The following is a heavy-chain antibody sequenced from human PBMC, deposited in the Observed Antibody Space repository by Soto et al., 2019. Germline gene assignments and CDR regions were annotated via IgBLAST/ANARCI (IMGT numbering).Heavy chain of an antibody. Sequence: QVLLVQSGAEVKKPGSSVKVSCKLSGATFSSYAMSWVRQAPGQGLEWIGGIIPFFGTPNYAQKFQGRVTITADTSTATSYMELSSLRSDDTAVYYCGRVPAPGRPVTTYYWGQGSLV. J-gene: IGHJ4*02. D-gene: IGHD4-17*01. CDR2: IIPFFGTP. CDR1: GATFSSYA. CDR3: GRVPAPGRPVTTYY. V-gene: IGHV1-69*06.